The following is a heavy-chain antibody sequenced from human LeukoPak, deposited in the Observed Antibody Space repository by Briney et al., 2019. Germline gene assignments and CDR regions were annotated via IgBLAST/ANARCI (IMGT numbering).Heavy chain of an antibody. CDR1: GGSFSGYY. D-gene: IGHD1-7*01. Sequence: SETLSFTCAVYGGSFSGYYWSWIRQPPGKGLEWIGEINHSGSTNYNPSLKRRVTISVDTSKTQFSLKLSSVTAADPAVYYCARCRGKNYGTTGNWFDPWGQGTLVTVSS. V-gene: IGHV4-34*01. CDR2: INHSGST. CDR3: ARCRGKNYGTTGNWFDP. J-gene: IGHJ5*02.